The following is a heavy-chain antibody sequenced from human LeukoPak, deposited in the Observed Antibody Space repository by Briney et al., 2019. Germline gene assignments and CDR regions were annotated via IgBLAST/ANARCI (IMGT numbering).Heavy chain of an antibody. D-gene: IGHD6-19*01. J-gene: IGHJ4*02. CDR2: ISGSGGST. V-gene: IGHV3-23*01. CDR3: ARVLYEYSSGWFYYFDY. Sequence: GGSLRLSCAASGFTFSSYAMSWVRQAPGKGLEWVSAISGSGGSTYYADSVKGRFTISRDNSKNTLYLQMNSLRAEDTAVYYCARVLYEYSSGWFYYFDYWGQGTLVTVSS. CDR1: GFTFSSYA.